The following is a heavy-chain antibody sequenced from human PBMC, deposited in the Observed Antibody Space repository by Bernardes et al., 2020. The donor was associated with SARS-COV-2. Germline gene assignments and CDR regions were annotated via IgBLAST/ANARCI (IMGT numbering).Heavy chain of an antibody. J-gene: IGHJ6*02. D-gene: IGHD3-10*01. CDR3: ARDPYYYGSGRYGMDV. V-gene: IGHV4-31*03. CDR2: IYYSGST. Sequence: SETLSLTCTVSGGSISSGGYYWSWIRLHPGKGLEWIGYIYYSGSTYYNPSLKSRVTISVDTSKNQFSLKLSSVTAADTAVYYCARDPYYYGSGRYGMDVWGQGTTVTVSS. CDR1: GGSISSGGYY.